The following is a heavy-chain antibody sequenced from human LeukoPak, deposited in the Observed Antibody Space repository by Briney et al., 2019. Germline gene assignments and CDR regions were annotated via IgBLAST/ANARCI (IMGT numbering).Heavy chain of an antibody. Sequence: GGSLRLSCVASGLTFSSYWMHWVRQDPRKGLVWVSRINGDGRNINYADSVRGRFTISRDNAKNTLFLQMNTLRVEDTAVYYCTRDLMDYDVSTGLHHYYMDVWGQGTTVTVSS. D-gene: IGHD3-9*01. V-gene: IGHV3-74*01. CDR1: GLTFSSYW. CDR2: INGDGRNI. J-gene: IGHJ6*02. CDR3: TRDLMDYDVSTGLHHYYMDV.